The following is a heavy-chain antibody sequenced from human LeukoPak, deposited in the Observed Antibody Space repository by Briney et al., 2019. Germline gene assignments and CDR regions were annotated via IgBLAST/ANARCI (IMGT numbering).Heavy chain of an antibody. D-gene: IGHD3-10*01. CDR3: ARTMVRGDAFDI. Sequence: SETLSLTCTVSGGSISSYYWSWIRQPAGKGLEWIGYIYYSGSTNYNPSLKSRVTISVDTSKNQFSLKLSSVTAADTAVYYCARTMVRGDAFDIWGQGTMVTVSS. V-gene: IGHV4-59*01. CDR1: GGSISSYY. CDR2: IYYSGST. J-gene: IGHJ3*02.